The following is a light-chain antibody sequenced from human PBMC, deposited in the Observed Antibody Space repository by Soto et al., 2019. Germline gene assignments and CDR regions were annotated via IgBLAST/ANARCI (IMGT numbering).Light chain of an antibody. Sequence: DIQMTQSPSSLSASVGDRVTITYRASQSISSYLNWYQQKPGNAPKILIYAASSLQSGAPPRFSGSGSGTDFTLAISSLQPEDFATYYCQQSYSTPRTFGQGTKVEIK. CDR3: QQSYSTPRT. CDR2: AAS. J-gene: IGKJ1*01. CDR1: QSISSY. V-gene: IGKV1-39*01.